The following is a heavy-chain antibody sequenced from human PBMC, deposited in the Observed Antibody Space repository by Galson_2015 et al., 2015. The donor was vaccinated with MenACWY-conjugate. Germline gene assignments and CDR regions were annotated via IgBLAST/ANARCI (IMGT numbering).Heavy chain of an antibody. D-gene: IGHD2-2*01. J-gene: IGHJ4*02. Sequence: SLRLSCAASGFTFSSYWMHWVRHAPGKGLVWVSLINSDGSAADYADSVKGRFTISRDNAKNTLYLQMNSLRAEDTAVYYCATYCSSPSCYANGAYWGQGTLVTVSS. CDR3: ATYCSSPSCYANGAY. CDR2: INSDGSAA. V-gene: IGHV3-74*01. CDR1: GFTFSSYW.